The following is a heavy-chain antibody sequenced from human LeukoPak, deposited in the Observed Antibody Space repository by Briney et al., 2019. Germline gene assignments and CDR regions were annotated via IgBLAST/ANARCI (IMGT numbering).Heavy chain of an antibody. Sequence: GGSLRLSCAASGFTFSSYWMHWVRQAPGKGLVWVSRINTDGSSTNYADSVKGRFTISRDNVKNTLYLQMNSLRAEDTAVYYYARDRETASSIYWFDPWGQGTLVTVSS. V-gene: IGHV3-74*01. D-gene: IGHD5-18*01. CDR2: INTDGSST. CDR3: ARDRETASSIYWFDP. CDR1: GFTFSSYW. J-gene: IGHJ5*02.